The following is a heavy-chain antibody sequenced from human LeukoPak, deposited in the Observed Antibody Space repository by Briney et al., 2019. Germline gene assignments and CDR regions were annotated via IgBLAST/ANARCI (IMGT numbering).Heavy chain of an antibody. J-gene: IGHJ4*02. CDR1: GGSISSYH. CDR3: ARGIRPDWVSPIDY. CDR2: ISYSGRT. Sequence: SETLSLTCTVSGGSISSYHWSWIRQPPGKGLESIGYISYSGRTNYNPSLKSRVTMTVDTSKNQFSLKLSSVTAADTAVYYCARGIRPDWVSPIDYWGQGTLVTVSS. V-gene: IGHV4-59*01. D-gene: IGHD3/OR15-3a*01.